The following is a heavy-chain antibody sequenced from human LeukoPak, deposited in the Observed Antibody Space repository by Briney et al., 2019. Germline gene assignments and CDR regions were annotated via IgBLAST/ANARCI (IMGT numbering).Heavy chain of an antibody. V-gene: IGHV1-2*02. CDR1: GYTFTGYY. J-gene: IGHJ4*02. CDR3: ARGSPAVVAQKGDY. CDR2: INPNSGGT. D-gene: IGHD6-19*01. Sequence: ASVKVSCTASGYTFTGYYMHWVRQAPGQGLEWMGWINPNSGGTNYAQKFQGRVTMTRDTSISTAYMELSRLRSDDTAVYYCARGSPAVVAQKGDYWGQGTLVTVSS.